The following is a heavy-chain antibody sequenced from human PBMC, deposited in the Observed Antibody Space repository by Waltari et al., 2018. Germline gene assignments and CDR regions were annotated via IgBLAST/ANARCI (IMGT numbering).Heavy chain of an antibody. J-gene: IGHJ6*03. CDR3: AREVPRNGYIGLIYYYMDV. CDR2: IYYSAST. D-gene: IGHD5-12*01. CDR1: GGSLSSSSYF. V-gene: IGHV4-39*01. Sequence: QLQLQESGPGLVKPSETLSLTCTVSGGSLSSSSYFWAWIRQPPGKGLEWIGSIYYSASTYSNLSLKSRVTISVDRSTNQVSLKLTSVTAADTAVYFCAREVPRNGYIGLIYYYMDVWGKGTTVTVSS.